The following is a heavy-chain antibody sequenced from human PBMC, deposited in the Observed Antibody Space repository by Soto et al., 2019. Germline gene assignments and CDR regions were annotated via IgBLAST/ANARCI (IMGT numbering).Heavy chain of an antibody. CDR2: LGAARDP. V-gene: IGHV3-13*05. CDR3: ARAYLGRLPRRADYYYAMDV. D-gene: IGHD1-26*01. Sequence: LRLSFAASGFSFRDYDMHWVRQRKGKGLEWVSALGAARDPYYVGSVKGRFSVSRDNAQNSLFLQMNNLRVDDTAVYFCARAYLGRLPRRADYYYAMDVWGRGTTVTVSS. J-gene: IGHJ6*02. CDR1: GFSFRDYD.